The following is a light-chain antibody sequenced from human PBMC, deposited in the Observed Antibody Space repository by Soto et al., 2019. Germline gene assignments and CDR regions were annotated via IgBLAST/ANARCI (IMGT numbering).Light chain of an antibody. V-gene: IGLV1-47*01. CDR1: SSNIGSDY. J-gene: IGLJ7*01. CDR3: AAWDDSLSGPV. CDR2: RNN. Sequence: QAVVTQPPSASGTPGQSVTISCSGSSSNIGSDYVSWYQQLPGTAPKLLIYRNNQRPSGVPDRFSGSKSGTSASLAISGLRSEDEADYYCAAWDDSLSGPVFGGGTKLTVL.